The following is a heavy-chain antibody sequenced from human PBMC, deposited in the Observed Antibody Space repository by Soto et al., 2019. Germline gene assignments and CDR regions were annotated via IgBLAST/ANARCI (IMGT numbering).Heavy chain of an antibody. V-gene: IGHV3-30*03. CDR2: ISYDGTEK. Sequence: GVSLRLCWAASGCTFSSFGMRWIRQAPGKGLEWVAVISYDGTEKYHADSVKGRFTISRDNSKNTLYLQVNSLRAEDTAVYYCARKPETGTTVPFDYWGQGTLVTVSS. J-gene: IGHJ4*02. CDR1: GCTFSSFG. CDR3: ARKPETGTTVPFDY. D-gene: IGHD1-1*01.